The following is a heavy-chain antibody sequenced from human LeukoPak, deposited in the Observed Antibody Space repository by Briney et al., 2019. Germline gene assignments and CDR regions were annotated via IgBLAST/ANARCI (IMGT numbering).Heavy chain of an antibody. D-gene: IGHD1-14*01. J-gene: IGHJ4*02. CDR1: GFTFSNYG. Sequence: GGSLRLSCGASGFTFSNYGMPWVRQAPGKGLEWVAFIRYDGNNKLYADSVKGRFTISRDNSKNTLYLHINSLRPEDTAVYYCAKDNPLDYWGQGTLVIVSS. CDR3: AKDNPLDY. CDR2: IRYDGNNK. V-gene: IGHV3-30*02.